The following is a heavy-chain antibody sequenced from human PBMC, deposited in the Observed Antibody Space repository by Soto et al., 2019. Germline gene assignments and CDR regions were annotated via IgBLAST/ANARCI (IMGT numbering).Heavy chain of an antibody. CDR2: IYWNDDK. Sequence: SGPTLVKPTQTLTLTCTFSGFSLSTSGVGVGWIRQPPGKALEWLALIYWNDDKRYSPSLKSRLTITKDTSKNQVVLTMTNMDPVDTATYYCAHRRAPGGSGSYPIPVDYWGQGTLVTVSS. CDR3: AHRRAPGGSGSYPIPVDY. CDR1: GFSLSTSGVG. D-gene: IGHD3-10*01. J-gene: IGHJ4*02. V-gene: IGHV2-5*01.